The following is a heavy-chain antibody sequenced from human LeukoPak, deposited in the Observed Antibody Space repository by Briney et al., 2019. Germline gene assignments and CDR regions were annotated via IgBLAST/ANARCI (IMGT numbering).Heavy chain of an antibody. CDR2: ISYDGSNK. V-gene: IGHV3-30*18. J-gene: IGHJ4*02. CDR1: GFTFSGYG. Sequence: GGSLRLSCAASGFTFSGYGMHWVRQAPGKGLEWVTLISYDGSNKYYVDSMKGRFTISRDNSKNTLYLQMNSLRAEDTAVYYCAKDRIAASRLSYYFDYWGQGTLVTVSS. D-gene: IGHD6-13*01. CDR3: AKDRIAASRLSYYFDY.